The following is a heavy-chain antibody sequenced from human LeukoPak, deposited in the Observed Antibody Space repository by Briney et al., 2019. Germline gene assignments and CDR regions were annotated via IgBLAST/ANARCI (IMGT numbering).Heavy chain of an antibody. Sequence: PSETLSLTCTVSGDSISSRSYYWGWIRQPPGKGLEWIGSIYYSGSTYYNPSLKSRVTISVDTSKNQFSLKLSSVTAADTAVYYCARVKDGYLSDYWGQGTLVTVSS. V-gene: IGHV4-39*07. CDR3: ARVKDGYLSDY. CDR1: GDSISSRSYY. D-gene: IGHD5-24*01. J-gene: IGHJ4*02. CDR2: IYYSGST.